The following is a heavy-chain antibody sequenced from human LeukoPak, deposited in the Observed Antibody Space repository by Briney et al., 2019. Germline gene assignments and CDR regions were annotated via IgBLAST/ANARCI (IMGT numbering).Heavy chain of an antibody. CDR2: INPSGGST. CDR3: ARDSADYGDYDY. V-gene: IGHV1-46*01. Sequence: ASVKVSCKASGYTXTSHFMHGVRQAPGQGLDWMGIINPSGGSTSYAQKFQGRVTMTRDTSTSTVYMELSSLRSEDTAVYYCARDSADYGDYDYWGQGTLVTVSS. J-gene: IGHJ4*02. CDR1: GYTXTSHF. D-gene: IGHD4-17*01.